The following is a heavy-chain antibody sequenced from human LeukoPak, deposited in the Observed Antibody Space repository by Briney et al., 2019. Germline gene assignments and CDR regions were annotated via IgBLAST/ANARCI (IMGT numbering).Heavy chain of an antibody. CDR2: IIPIFGTA. CDR3: ARSITIFGVVPLGY. J-gene: IGHJ4*02. Sequence: RRASVKVSCKASGGTFSSYAISWVRQAPGQGLEWMGGIIPIFGTANYAQKFQGRVTITADESTSTAYMELSSLRSEDAAVYYCARSITIFGVVPLGYWGQGTLVTVSS. CDR1: GGTFSSYA. V-gene: IGHV1-69*13. D-gene: IGHD3-3*01.